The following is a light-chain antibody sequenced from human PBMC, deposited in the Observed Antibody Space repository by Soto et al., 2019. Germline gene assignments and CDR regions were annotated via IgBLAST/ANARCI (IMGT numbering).Light chain of an antibody. J-gene: IGLJ1*01. CDR1: SSDVGGYNY. Sequence: QSALTQPASVSGSPRQSITISCTGTSSDVGGYNYVSWYQQHPGKAPKLMIYEVSNRPPGVSERVSGSKSGNTASLTISGLQAEDEADYYCSSYTSSSPLVFGTGTKLTV. CDR3: SSYTSSSPLV. CDR2: EVS. V-gene: IGLV2-14*01.